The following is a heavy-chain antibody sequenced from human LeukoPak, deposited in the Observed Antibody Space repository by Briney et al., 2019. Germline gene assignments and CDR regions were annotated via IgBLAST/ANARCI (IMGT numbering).Heavy chain of an antibody. CDR2: IRSKANSYAT. Sequence: PGGSLRLSCAASGFTFSGSAMHWVRQASGKGLEWVGRIRSKANSYATAYAASVKGRFTISREDSKNTAYLQMNSLKTEDTAVYYCTRHFDSSGYYYVGFDYWGQGTLVTVSS. V-gene: IGHV3-73*01. J-gene: IGHJ4*02. D-gene: IGHD3-22*01. CDR1: GFTFSGSA. CDR3: TRHFDSSGYYYVGFDY.